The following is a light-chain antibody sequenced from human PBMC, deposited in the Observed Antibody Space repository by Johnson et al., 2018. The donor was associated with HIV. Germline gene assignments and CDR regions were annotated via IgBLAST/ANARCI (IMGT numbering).Light chain of an antibody. CDR2: DNN. Sequence: QSVLTQPPSVSAAPGQKVTISCSGSSSNIGNNYVSWYQQIPGTAPKLLIYDNNKRPSGIPDRFSGSKSGTPATLGITGLQAGDEADYYCGTWDSSLSNGAVCGTGTRATVL. CDR1: SSNIGNNY. V-gene: IGLV1-51*01. CDR3: GTWDSSLSNGAV. J-gene: IGLJ1*01.